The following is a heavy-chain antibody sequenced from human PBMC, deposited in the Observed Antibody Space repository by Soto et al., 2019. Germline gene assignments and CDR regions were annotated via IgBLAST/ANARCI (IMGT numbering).Heavy chain of an antibody. V-gene: IGHV3-33*01. D-gene: IGHD2-2*01. CDR2: IWYDGSNK. CDR3: ARDHAPPYCSSTSCANGGFDY. J-gene: IGHJ4*02. Sequence: PGGSLRLSCAASGFTFSSYGMHWVRQAPGKGLEWVAVIWYDGSNKYYADSVKGRFTISRDNSKNTLYLQMNSLRAEDTAVYYCARDHAPPYCSSTSCANGGFDYWGQGTLVTVSS. CDR1: GFTFSSYG.